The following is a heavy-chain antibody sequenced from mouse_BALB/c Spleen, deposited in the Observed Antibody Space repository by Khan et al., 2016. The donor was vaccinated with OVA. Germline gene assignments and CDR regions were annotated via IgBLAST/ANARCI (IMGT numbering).Heavy chain of an antibody. CDR3: ARIKKIVATYFDY. D-gene: IGHD1-1*01. V-gene: IGHV1S81*02. Sequence: QVQLQQSGAELVKAGASVKMSCKASGYTFNSYWMHWVKQRLGQGLEWFAETNPTNGRTYYNEKFKSKATLTVDKSSSTAYMLLSGPTFEDSAVXYCARIKKIVATYFDYWGQGTTLTVSS. CDR2: TNPTNGRT. J-gene: IGHJ2*01. CDR1: GYTFNSYW.